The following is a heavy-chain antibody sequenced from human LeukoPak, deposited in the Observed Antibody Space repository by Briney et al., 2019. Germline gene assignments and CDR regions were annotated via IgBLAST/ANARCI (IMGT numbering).Heavy chain of an antibody. V-gene: IGHV4-59*01. CDR2: IYYSGST. J-gene: IGHJ3*02. D-gene: IGHD6-13*01. CDR1: GGSISSYY. Sequence: PSETLSLTCTVSGGSISSYYWSWIRQPPGEGLEWIGYIYYSGSTNYNPSLKSRVTISVDTSKNQFSLKLSSVTAADTAVYYCARNHPISPYSSRGGGAFGIWGQGTMVTVSS. CDR3: ARNHPISPYSSRGGGAFGI.